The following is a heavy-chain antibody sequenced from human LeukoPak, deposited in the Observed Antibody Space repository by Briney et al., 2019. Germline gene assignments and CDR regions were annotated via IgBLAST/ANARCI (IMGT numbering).Heavy chain of an antibody. V-gene: IGHV3-33*01. J-gene: IGHJ4*02. CDR3: AREWGRIAVAGGPGY. Sequence: GGSLRLSCEASGVNFSNYGMHWVRQAPGKGLEWLAVIWYDGQTKFYADSVKGRFTISRDNSGNTLFLHMTSLRVEDTAVYYCAREWGRIAVAGGPGYWGQGALVTVSS. D-gene: IGHD6-19*01. CDR2: IWYDGQTK. CDR1: GVNFSNYG.